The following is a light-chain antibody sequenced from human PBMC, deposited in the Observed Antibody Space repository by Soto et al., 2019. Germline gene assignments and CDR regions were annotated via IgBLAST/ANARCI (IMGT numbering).Light chain of an antibody. V-gene: IGKV1-5*03. J-gene: IGKJ2*01. Sequence: DIQMTQSPSTLSASVGDRVTITCRALQSISSWLAWYQQKPGKATKLLIYKASSLESGVPSRFSGSGSGTEFTLTISSLQPDDFATYYCQQYNSYPYTFGQGTKVDIK. CDR1: QSISSW. CDR3: QQYNSYPYT. CDR2: KAS.